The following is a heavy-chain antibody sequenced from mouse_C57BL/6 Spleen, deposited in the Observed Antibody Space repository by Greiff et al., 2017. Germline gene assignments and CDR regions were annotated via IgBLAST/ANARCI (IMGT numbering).Heavy chain of an antibody. J-gene: IGHJ2*01. CDR2: INPNNGGT. D-gene: IGHD1-1*01. Sequence: VQLQQSGPELVKPGASVKIPCKASGYTFTDYNMDWVKQSHGKSLEWIGDINPNNGGTIYNQKFKGKATLTVDKSSSTAYMELRSLTSEDTAVYYCARSSYYGSSLYYFDYWGQGTTLTVSS. V-gene: IGHV1-18*01. CDR3: ARSSYYGSSLYYFDY. CDR1: GYTFTDYN.